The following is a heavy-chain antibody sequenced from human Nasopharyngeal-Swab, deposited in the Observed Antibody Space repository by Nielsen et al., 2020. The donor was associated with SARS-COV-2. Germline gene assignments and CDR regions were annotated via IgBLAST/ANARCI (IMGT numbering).Heavy chain of an antibody. D-gene: IGHD2-8*02. CDR1: GASISSQY. V-gene: IGHV4-59*11. CDR3: ARGGAGSHWRYYIDY. Sequence: SETLTLTCIVSGASISSQYWTGLRQPPGKGLEGVGYIYDSGVTEYNPSLQSRVTISVDKSKNQFSLRLSSVSAADTAIYYCARGGAGSHWRYYIDYWGQGTLVTVSS. J-gene: IGHJ4*02. CDR2: IYDSGVT.